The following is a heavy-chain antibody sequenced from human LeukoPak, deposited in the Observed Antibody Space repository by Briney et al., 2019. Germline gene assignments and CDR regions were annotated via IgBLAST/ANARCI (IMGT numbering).Heavy chain of an antibody. J-gene: IGHJ4*02. CDR2: IYYSGST. CDR1: GGSISSSSYY. D-gene: IGHD2-2*02. Sequence: PSETLSLTCTVSGGSISSSSYYWGWIRQPPGKGLEWIGSIYYSGSTYYNPSLKSRVTISVDTSKNQFSLKLSSVTAADTAVYYCARRVRGRYCSSTSCYTGGFFDYWGQGTLVTVSS. V-gene: IGHV4-39*07. CDR3: ARRVRGRYCSSTSCYTGGFFDY.